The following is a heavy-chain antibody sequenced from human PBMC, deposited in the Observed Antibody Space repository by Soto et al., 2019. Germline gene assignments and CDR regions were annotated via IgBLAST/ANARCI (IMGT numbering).Heavy chain of an antibody. J-gene: IGHJ4*02. CDR1: GFTFNAYA. CDR3: ARVASDYINSVDH. Sequence: EVQLLESGGGLVLPGGSLRLSCAASGFTFNAYAMTWVRQAPGKGLEWVSAMGGSGGNRYYAASVKGRFTISRDNSKNALDLQMNSLRVEDTAVDYCARVASDYINSVDHWGQGILVTVSS. V-gene: IGHV3-23*01. D-gene: IGHD4-4*01. CDR2: MGGSGGNR.